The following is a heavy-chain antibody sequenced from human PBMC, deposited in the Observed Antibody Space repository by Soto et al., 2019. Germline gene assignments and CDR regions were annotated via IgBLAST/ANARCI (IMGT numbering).Heavy chain of an antibody. D-gene: IGHD4-17*01. Sequence: QVQLVQSGAEVKKPGSSVKVSCKASGGTFSSYAISWVRQAPGQGLEWMGGIIPIFGTANYAQKFQGRVTITADESTSTAYMELSSLRSEDTAVYYCARGPSTVTMPTYYYYGMDVWGQGTTVTVSS. CDR2: IIPIFGTA. CDR1: GGTFSSYA. CDR3: ARGPSTVTMPTYYYYGMDV. V-gene: IGHV1-69*12. J-gene: IGHJ6*02.